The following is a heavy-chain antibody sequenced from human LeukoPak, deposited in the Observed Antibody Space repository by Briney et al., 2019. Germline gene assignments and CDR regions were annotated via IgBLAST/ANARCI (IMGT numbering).Heavy chain of an antibody. CDR3: AKNAHYQGYSYGGIDY. D-gene: IGHD5-18*01. CDR2: IANDGRDK. V-gene: IGHV3-30*18. CDR1: GFTFSDYG. Sequence: GGSLRLSCAASGFTFSDYGMHWVRQAPGKGLEWVAVIANDGRDKKYAGSVRGRFTISRDNSKNTLYLQMNSLRAEDTAVYYCAKNAHYQGYSYGGIDYWGQGTLVTVSS. J-gene: IGHJ4*02.